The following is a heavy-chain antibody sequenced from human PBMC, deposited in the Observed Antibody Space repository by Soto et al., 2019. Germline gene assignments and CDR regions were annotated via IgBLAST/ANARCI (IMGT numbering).Heavy chain of an antibody. D-gene: IGHD6-13*01. CDR2: IIPIFGTA. Sequence: SVKVSCKASGGTLSSYAISWVRQAPGQGLEWMGGIIPIFGTANYAQKFQGRVTITADKSTSTAYMELSSLRSEDTAVYYCARDGAAANYYYYYGMDVWGQGTTVTVSS. J-gene: IGHJ6*02. CDR3: ARDGAAANYYYYYGMDV. CDR1: GGTLSSYA. V-gene: IGHV1-69*06.